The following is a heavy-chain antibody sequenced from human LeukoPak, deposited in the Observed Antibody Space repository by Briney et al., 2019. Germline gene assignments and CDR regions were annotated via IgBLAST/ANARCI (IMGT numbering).Heavy chain of an antibody. Sequence: AGGSLRLSCAASGFPFDDYAMHWVRQAPGKGLEWVSLLSGDGGSTYYADSVKGRFTISRDNSKNSLYLQMNSLRTEDTALYYCAKDMDYDILTGYYNGPFDYWGQGTLVTVSS. V-gene: IGHV3-43*02. CDR2: LSGDGGST. CDR1: GFPFDDYA. CDR3: AKDMDYDILTGYYNGPFDY. D-gene: IGHD3-9*01. J-gene: IGHJ4*02.